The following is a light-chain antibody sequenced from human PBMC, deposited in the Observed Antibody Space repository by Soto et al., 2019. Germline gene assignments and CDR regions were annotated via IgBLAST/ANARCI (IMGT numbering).Light chain of an antibody. V-gene: IGKV3-20*01. CDR2: GAS. CDR1: QSVSSNF. J-gene: IGKJ1*01. CDR3: QQNDKSPWT. Sequence: EIVLTQSPGTLSLSPGERATLSCRASQSVSSNFLAWYQQKPGQAPRLLIYGASSRATGIPDRFGGSGSGTDFTLTISRLEPEDFAVYYCQQNDKSPWTFGQGTKVEIK.